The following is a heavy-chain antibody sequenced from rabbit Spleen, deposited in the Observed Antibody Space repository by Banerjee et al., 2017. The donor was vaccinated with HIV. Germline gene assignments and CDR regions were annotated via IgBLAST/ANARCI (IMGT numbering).Heavy chain of an antibody. CDR2: IYGGSSDST. Sequence: QSLQESGGGLVKPGASLTLTCTASGFSFSSSYYMCWVRQAPGKGLECIACIYGGSSDSTWYASWAKGRFTISKTSSTTVTLQMTSLTAADTATYFCARDTGSSFSTYGMDLWGPGTLVTVS. D-gene: IGHD8-1*01. CDR1: GFSFSSSYY. CDR3: ARDTGSSFSTYGMDL. V-gene: IGHV1S40*01. J-gene: IGHJ6*01.